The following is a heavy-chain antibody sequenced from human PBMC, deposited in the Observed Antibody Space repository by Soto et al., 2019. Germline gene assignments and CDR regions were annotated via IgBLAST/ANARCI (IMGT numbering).Heavy chain of an antibody. CDR2: ISPYNGNT. D-gene: IGHD6-6*01. CDR3: AREGQLAARFYDY. CDR1: GYTFTSYS. Sequence: ASVKVSCKASGYTFTSYSIIWVRQAPGQGLEWMGWISPYNGNTNYAQKLQGRVTMTTDTSTSTAYVELRSLASDDTAIYYCAREGQLAARFYDYWGQGTLVTVSS. J-gene: IGHJ4*02. V-gene: IGHV1-18*01.